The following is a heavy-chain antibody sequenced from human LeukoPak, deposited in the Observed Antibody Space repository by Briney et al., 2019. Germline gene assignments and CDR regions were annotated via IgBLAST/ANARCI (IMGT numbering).Heavy chain of an antibody. CDR1: TSH. CDR3: ARDLWNFYDDSGYNRDFDS. V-gene: IGHV1-18*01. CDR2: IGTYGGDT. Sequence: ASVKVSCKATSHISWVRQAPGQGLEWMGWIGTYGGDTYYAQKFQGRITVTTDTSTSTVNMELRNLRSDDTAVYYCARDLWNFYDDSGYNRDFDSWGQGTLVTVSS. J-gene: IGHJ5*01. D-gene: IGHD3-22*01.